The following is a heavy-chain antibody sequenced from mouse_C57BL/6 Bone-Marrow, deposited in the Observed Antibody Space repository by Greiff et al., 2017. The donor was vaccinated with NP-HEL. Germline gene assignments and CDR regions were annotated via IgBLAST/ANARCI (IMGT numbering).Heavy chain of an antibody. V-gene: IGHV5-9-1*02. J-gene: IGHJ3*01. D-gene: IGHD2-5*01. CDR1: GFTFSSYA. CDR2: ISSGGAYI. CDR3: TRGEYSNYDAY. Sequence: EVMLVESGEGLVTPGGSLQLSCAASGFTFSSYAMSWVRQTPETRLEWVAYISSGGAYIYYADTVKGRFTISRDTARNTLYLQMSSLKSEDTAMYYCTRGEYSNYDAYWGQGTLVTVSA.